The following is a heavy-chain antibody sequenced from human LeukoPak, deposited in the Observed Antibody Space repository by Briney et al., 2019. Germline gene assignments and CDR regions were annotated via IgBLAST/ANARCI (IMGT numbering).Heavy chain of an antibody. J-gene: IGHJ4*02. CDR2: ILPSGTT. V-gene: IGHV4-4*09. CDR3: ARLRVSWRYLYYFDY. CDR1: NGSISSYH. Sequence: SETLSLTCTVSNGSISSYHRSWVRQPPGKGLDWIGYILPSGTTNYNPSLKSRLTISVDTSKNQFTLKLSSVTAADTAVYYGARLRVSWRYLYYFDYWGQGTLVTVSS. D-gene: IGHD1-1*01.